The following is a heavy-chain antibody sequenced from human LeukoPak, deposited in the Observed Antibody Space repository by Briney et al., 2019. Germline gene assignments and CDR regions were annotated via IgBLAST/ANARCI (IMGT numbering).Heavy chain of an antibody. J-gene: IGHJ4*02. CDR2: IYHSGST. CDR3: ARVKSGSYLVTDY. CDR1: GGSISSSNW. Sequence: SETLSLTCSVSGGSISSSNWWSWVRQPPGKGLEWIGEIYHSGSTNYNPSLKSRVTISVDKSKNQFSLELSSVTAADTAVYYCARVKSGSYLVTDYWGQGTLVTVSS. V-gene: IGHV4-4*02. D-gene: IGHD3-10*01.